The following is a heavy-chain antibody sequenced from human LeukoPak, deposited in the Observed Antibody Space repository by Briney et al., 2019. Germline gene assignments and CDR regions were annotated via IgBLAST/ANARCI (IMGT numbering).Heavy chain of an antibody. J-gene: IGHJ4*02. CDR3: AREYSSGWYGKYYFDY. D-gene: IGHD6-13*01. V-gene: IGHV3-33*08. CDR2: IWYDGSNK. CDR1: GFTFDDYA. Sequence: GGSLRLSCAASGFTFDDYAMHWVRQAPGKGLEWVAVIWYDGSNKYYADSVKGRFTISRDNSKNTLYLQMNSLRAEDTAVYYCAREYSSGWYGKYYFDYWGQGTLVTVSS.